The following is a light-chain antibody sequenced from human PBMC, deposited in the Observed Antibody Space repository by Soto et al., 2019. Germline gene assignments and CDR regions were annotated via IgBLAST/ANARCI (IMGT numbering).Light chain of an antibody. CDR3: QQFDDYPFT. CDR2: DAS. J-gene: IGKJ3*01. V-gene: IGKV1D-13*01. Sequence: AIQLTQAPSSLSAYVGVSVSITCRASQGINSALSWYQQKPGRAAKLLIYDASSLEGGVPSRLSGSRSGTDFTLSVSSVQPEDFATYYYQQFDDYPFTFGPGTKLDIK. CDR1: QGINSA.